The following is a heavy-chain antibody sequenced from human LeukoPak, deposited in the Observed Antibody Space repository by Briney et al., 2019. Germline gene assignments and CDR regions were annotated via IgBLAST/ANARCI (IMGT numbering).Heavy chain of an antibody. CDR3: ARDGYSGSYYRLYYFFMDV. Sequence: PGGSLRLSCAASGFTFSSYEMNWVRQAPGKGLEWVSYISSSGSTIYYADSVKGRFTISRDNAKNSLYLQMNSLRAEDTAVYYCARDGYSGSYYRLYYFFMDVWGKGTTVTVSS. D-gene: IGHD1-26*01. V-gene: IGHV3-48*03. CDR1: GFTFSSYE. J-gene: IGHJ6*03. CDR2: ISSSGSTI.